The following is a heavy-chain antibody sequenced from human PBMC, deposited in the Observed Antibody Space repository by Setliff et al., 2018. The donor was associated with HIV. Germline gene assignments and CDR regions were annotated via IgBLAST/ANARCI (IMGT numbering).Heavy chain of an antibody. CDR1: GGSISSSSYY. Sequence: SETLSLTCTVSGGSISSSSYYWGWIRQPPGKGLEWIGSIYYSGTTYYNPSLKSRVTISVDTSKNQFSLKLSSVTAADTAVYYCARHRDPPGTSWIYYYYYMDLWGAGTTVTVSS. CDR2: IYYSGTT. D-gene: IGHD6-13*01. V-gene: IGHV4-39*01. J-gene: IGHJ6*03. CDR3: ARHRDPPGTSWIYYYYYMDL.